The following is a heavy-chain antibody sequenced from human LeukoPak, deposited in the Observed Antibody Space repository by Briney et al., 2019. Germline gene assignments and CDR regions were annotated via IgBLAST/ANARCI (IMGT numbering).Heavy chain of an antibody. D-gene: IGHD3-16*01. CDR3: ARDLRRLGAFDI. V-gene: IGHV4-59*01. Sequence: PSETLSLTCTVSGGSISSYYWSWIRQPPGKGLEWIGYIYYSGSTNYNPSLKSRVTISVDTSKNQFSLKLSSVTAADTAVYYCARDLRRLGAFDIWGQGTVVTVSS. CDR2: IYYSGST. CDR1: GGSISSYY. J-gene: IGHJ3*02.